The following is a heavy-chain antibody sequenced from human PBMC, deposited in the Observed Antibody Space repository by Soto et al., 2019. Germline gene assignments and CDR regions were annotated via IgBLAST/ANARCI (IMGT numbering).Heavy chain of an antibody. D-gene: IGHD6-19*01. CDR1: GGTFSSYA. CDR3: ATDPGGYSSGWSYFDY. CDR2: IIPIFGTA. J-gene: IGHJ4*02. V-gene: IGHV1-69*06. Sequence: SVNVSCKASGGTFSSYAISWLRQAPGQGLEWMGGIIPIFGTANYAQKFQGRVTITADKSTSTAYMELSSLRSEDTAVYYCATDPGGYSSGWSYFDYWGQGTLVTVSS.